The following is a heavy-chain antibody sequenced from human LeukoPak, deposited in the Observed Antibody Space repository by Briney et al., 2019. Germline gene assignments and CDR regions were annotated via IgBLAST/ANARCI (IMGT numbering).Heavy chain of an antibody. CDR2: IWYDGSNK. J-gene: IGHJ6*03. CDR3: AKGGEPSYYYYYMDV. Sequence: PGGSLRLSCAASGFTFSSYGMHWVRQAPGNGLEWVAVIWYDGSNKYYADSVKGRFTISRDNSKNTLYLQMNSLRAEDTAVYYCAKGGEPSYYYYYMDVWGKGTTVTVSS. CDR1: GFTFSSYG. D-gene: IGHD1-14*01. V-gene: IGHV3-33*06.